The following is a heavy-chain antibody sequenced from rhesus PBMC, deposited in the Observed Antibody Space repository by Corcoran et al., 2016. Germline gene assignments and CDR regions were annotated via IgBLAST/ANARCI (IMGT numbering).Heavy chain of an antibody. Sequence: QLQLQESGPGLVKPSETLSLTCTVSGGSISNNYWSWLRQPPGKGLEWIGRISGSGVSNDYNPSLKSRVTFSTDTFKNQYSLELNSVTAADTAIYYCARYSGSYYRDYWGQGVLVTVSS. V-gene: IGHV4-173*01. D-gene: IGHD3-16*01. CDR3: ARYSGSYYRDY. J-gene: IGHJ4*01. CDR2: ISGSGVSN. CDR1: GGSISNNY.